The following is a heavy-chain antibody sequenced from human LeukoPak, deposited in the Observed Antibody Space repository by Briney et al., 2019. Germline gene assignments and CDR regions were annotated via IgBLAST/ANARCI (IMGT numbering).Heavy chain of an antibody. CDR3: ASGFVKTTDYSSSWYLSQRGPPNYYYYDMDV. CDR2: IIPIFGTA. CDR1: GGTFSSYA. J-gene: IGHJ6*03. V-gene: IGHV1-69*13. Sequence: SVKVSCKASGGTFSSYAISWVRQAPGQGLEWMGGIIPIFGTANYAQKFQGRVTITADESTSTAYMELSSLRSEDTAVYYCASGFVKTTDYSSSWYLSQRGPPNYYYYDMDVWGKGTTVTVSS. D-gene: IGHD6-13*01.